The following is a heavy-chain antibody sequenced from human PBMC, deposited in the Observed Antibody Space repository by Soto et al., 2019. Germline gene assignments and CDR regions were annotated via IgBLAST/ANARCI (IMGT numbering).Heavy chain of an antibody. CDR1: GFTFSSYG. CDR3: AKDRWVRQLRSYFDY. Sequence: QVQLVESGGGVVQPGRSLRLSCAASGFTFSSYGMHWVRQAPGKGLEWVAFISYDGINKYYADSVKGRFTNSRDNSKNTLYLQLSSLRAEETAVYYCAKDRWVRQLRSYFDYWGQGTLVTVSS. V-gene: IGHV3-30*18. J-gene: IGHJ4*02. CDR2: ISYDGINK. D-gene: IGHD4-17*01.